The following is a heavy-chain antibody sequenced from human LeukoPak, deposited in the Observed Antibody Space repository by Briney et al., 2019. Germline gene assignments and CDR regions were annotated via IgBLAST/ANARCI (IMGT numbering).Heavy chain of an antibody. J-gene: IGHJ4*02. D-gene: IGHD3-22*01. Sequence: GGSLRLSCAASGFTFSNFGMHWVRQAPGKGLEWVAIIWDDGTYKYYAESVKGRFTISRDNSKNTLYLQMNSLRAEDTAVYYCARAPGGTQASSGYFDYWGQGTLVTVSS. V-gene: IGHV3-33*01. CDR3: ARAPGGTQASSGYFDY. CDR1: GFTFSNFG. CDR2: IWDDGTYK.